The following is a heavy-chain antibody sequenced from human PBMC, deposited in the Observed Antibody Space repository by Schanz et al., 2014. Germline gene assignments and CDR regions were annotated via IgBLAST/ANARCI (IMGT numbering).Heavy chain of an antibody. Sequence: EVQLVESGGGLVKPGESLRLSCAASGFTFSNHALSWVRQAPGKGLEWVSGIGGSGDSTHYADSVKGRFIISRDNSKNTLYLQVNSLRAEDTAVYYCAKHVRSLTGNDYWGQGTLVTVSS. D-gene: IGHD3-9*01. CDR1: GFTFSNHA. V-gene: IGHV3-23*04. J-gene: IGHJ4*02. CDR2: IGGSGDST. CDR3: AKHVRSLTGNDY.